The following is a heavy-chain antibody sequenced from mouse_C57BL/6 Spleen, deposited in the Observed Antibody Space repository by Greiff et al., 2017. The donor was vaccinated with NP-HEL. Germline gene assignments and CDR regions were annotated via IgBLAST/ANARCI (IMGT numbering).Heavy chain of an antibody. CDR1: GFTFSSYA. Sequence: DVMLVESGEGLVKPGGSLKLSCAASGFTFSSYAMSWVRQTPEKRLEWVAYISSGGDYIYYADTVKGRFTISRDNARNTLYLQMSSLKSEDTAMYYCTRDYYGSSYEYFDVWGTGTTVTVSS. J-gene: IGHJ1*03. D-gene: IGHD1-1*01. CDR3: TRDYYGSSYEYFDV. CDR2: ISSGGDYI. V-gene: IGHV5-9-1*02.